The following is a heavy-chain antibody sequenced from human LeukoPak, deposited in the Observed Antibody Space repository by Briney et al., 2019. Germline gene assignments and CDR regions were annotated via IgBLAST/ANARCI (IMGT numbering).Heavy chain of an antibody. CDR1: GFTFSGSA. D-gene: IGHD3-16*01. Sequence: GGSLRLSCAASGFTFSGSAMHWVRQASGKGLEWVGRIRSKANSYATAHAASVKCRFTISRDDSKNTAYLQMNSLKTEDTAVYYCTSPHGGEDCWGQGTLVTVSS. CDR2: IRSKANSYAT. J-gene: IGHJ4*02. CDR3: TSPHGGEDC. V-gene: IGHV3-73*01.